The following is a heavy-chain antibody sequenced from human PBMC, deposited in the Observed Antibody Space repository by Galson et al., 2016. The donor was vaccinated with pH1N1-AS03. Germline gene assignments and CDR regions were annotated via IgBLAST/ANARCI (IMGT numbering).Heavy chain of an antibody. CDR3: ARHGTTGWSREEDALDI. J-gene: IGHJ3*02. CDR1: GFTFSNYW. Sequence: SLRLSCAASGFTFSNYWMTWVRQAPGKGLEWVANIEQDGSETYYVDSVKGRFTISRDNAKDSLYLQMNSLRADDTAVYYCARHGTTGWSREEDALDIWGQGTVVTVSS. V-gene: IGHV3-7*01. D-gene: IGHD6-19*01. CDR2: IEQDGSET.